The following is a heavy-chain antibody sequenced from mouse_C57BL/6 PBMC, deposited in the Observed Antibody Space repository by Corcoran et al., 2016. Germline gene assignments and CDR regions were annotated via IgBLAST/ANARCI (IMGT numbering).Heavy chain of an antibody. V-gene: IGHV9-3*01. J-gene: IGHJ3*01. CDR2: INTYSGVP. Sequence: QIPLVQSGPELKKPGETVKISCKASGYTFTTYGMSWVKQAPGKGLKWMGWINTYSGVPTYADDFKGRFAFSLETSASTAYLQINNLKNEDTATYFCARRDYGRAWFAYWGQGTLVTVSA. D-gene: IGHD1-1*01. CDR1: GYTFTTYG. CDR3: ARRDYGRAWFAY.